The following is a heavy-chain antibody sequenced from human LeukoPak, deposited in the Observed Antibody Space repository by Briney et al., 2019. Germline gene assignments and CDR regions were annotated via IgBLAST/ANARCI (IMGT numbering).Heavy chain of an antibody. CDR2: IKEDGSEK. V-gene: IGHV3-7*01. CDR1: GFTFSNYW. Sequence: EGSLRLSCAASGFTFSNYWMSWVRQAPGQGLEWVANIKEDGSEKYYVDSVRGRFTISRDNAKNSLYLQMNSLRAEDTAVYYCARTIRGYWGQGTLVTVSS. CDR3: ARTIRGY. J-gene: IGHJ4*02. D-gene: IGHD3-10*01.